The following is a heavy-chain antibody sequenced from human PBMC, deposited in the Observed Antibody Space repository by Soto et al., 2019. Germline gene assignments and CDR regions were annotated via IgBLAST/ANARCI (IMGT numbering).Heavy chain of an antibody. Sequence: GESLKISCKASGYSIANYWIGWVRQMPGKGLQWMGIGYPAAPDTRYSPSFQGQVPISADKSITTAYRQWNSLKAPATAIYYLGRLAVAGTADYFVYWGQGTPVTVSS. V-gene: IGHV5-51*01. CDR1: GYSIANYW. CDR3: GRLAVAGTADYFVY. J-gene: IGHJ4*02. CDR2: GYPAAPDT. D-gene: IGHD6-19*01.